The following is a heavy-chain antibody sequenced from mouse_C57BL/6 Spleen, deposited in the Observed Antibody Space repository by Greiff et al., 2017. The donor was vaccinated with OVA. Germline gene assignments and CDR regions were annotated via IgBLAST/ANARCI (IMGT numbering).Heavy chain of an antibody. D-gene: IGHD1-1*01. V-gene: IGHV7-3*01. J-gene: IGHJ3*01. CDR2: IRNKANGYTT. CDR3: ARYDYSRTVFAY. Sequence: DVLLVESGGGLVQPGGSLSLSCAASGFTFTDYYMSWVRQPPGKALEWLGFIRNKANGYTTEYSASVKGRFTISRDNSQSILYHQMNALRAEDSATYYGARYDYSRTVFAYWGQGTLVTVSA. CDR1: GFTFTDYY.